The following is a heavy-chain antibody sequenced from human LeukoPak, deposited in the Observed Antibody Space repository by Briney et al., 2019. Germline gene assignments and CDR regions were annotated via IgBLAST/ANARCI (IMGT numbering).Heavy chain of an antibody. D-gene: IGHD1-26*01. CDR2: INHSGST. CDR1: GGSFSGYY. CDR3: ARLVTGIVGATV. J-gene: IGHJ4*02. V-gene: IGHV4-34*01. Sequence: SETLSLTCAVYGGSFSGYYWSWIRQPPGKGLEWIGEINHSGSTYYNPSLKSRVTISVDTSKNQFSLKLSSVTAADTAVYYCARLVTGIVGATVWGQGTLVTVSS.